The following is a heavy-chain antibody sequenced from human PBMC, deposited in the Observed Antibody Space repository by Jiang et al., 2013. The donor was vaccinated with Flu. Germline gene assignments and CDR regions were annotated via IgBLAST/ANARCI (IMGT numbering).Heavy chain of an antibody. CDR3: ARDPGRGWYP. J-gene: IGHJ5*02. Sequence: GSGLVKPSETLSLTCNVSGASISDHYWNWIRQAPGKGLEWIGYIYYNGATNYNPSLKSRVTISMDTSRKQFSLKLNSVTAADTAVYYCARDPGRGWYPWGQGTLVTVAS. CDR2: IYYNGAT. D-gene: IGHD6-19*01. V-gene: IGHV4-59*11. CDR1: GASISDHY.